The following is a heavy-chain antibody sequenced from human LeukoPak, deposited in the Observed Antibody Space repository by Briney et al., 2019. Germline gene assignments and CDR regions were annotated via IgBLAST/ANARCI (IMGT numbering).Heavy chain of an antibody. Sequence: GGSLRLSCAASGFTFSSYSMNWVRQAPGKGLEWVSSISSSSSYIYYADSVKGRFTISRDNAKNSLYLQMNSLRAEDTAVYYCARDSREAVAGPSYYYYGMDVWGQGTTVTVSS. J-gene: IGHJ6*02. V-gene: IGHV3-21*01. CDR1: GFTFSSYS. CDR3: ARDSREAVAGPSYYYYGMDV. D-gene: IGHD6-19*01. CDR2: ISSSSSYI.